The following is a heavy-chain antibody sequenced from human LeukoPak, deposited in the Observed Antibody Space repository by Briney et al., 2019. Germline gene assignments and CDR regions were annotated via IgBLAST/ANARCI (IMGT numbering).Heavy chain of an antibody. J-gene: IGHJ6*02. D-gene: IGHD3-9*01. CDR2: INPNSGGT. CDR1: GYTFTGYY. V-gene: IGHV1-2*02. Sequence: ASVKVSCKASGYTFTGYYMHWVRQAPGQGLEWMGWINPNSGGTNYAQKFQGRVTMTRDTSINTAYMELSRLRSDDTAVYYCARDPKHYDILTGYYHLGYYYYGMDVWGQGTTVTVSS. CDR3: ARDPKHYDILTGYYHLGYYYYGMDV.